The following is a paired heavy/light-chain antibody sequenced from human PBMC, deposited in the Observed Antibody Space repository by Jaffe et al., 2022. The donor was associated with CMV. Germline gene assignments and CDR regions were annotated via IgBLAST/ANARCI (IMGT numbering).Light chain of an antibody. CDR1: SSDIGDYNF. J-gene: IGLJ2*01. Sequence: QSALTQPASMSGSPGQSITISCTGSSSDIGDYNFVSWYQQHPGKAPKLIIFDVGDRPSGVSDRFSGSKSGNTASLTISGLQAEDDGDYYCSSFTATSTVLFGGGTKLTVL. CDR3: SSFTATSTVL. V-gene: IGLV2-14*03. CDR2: DVG.
Heavy chain of an antibody. CDR2: ISATSAT. J-gene: IGHJ4*02. CDR3: TRGHLED. V-gene: IGHV3-48*03. Sequence: EVHLVESGGGLVQPGGSLRLSCAASGFTFSACEMSWFRQAPGKGLEWISFISATSATYYADSVKGRFTISRDNAKNSLYLQMNSLRAEDTAVYYCTRGHLEDWGQGTPVTVSS. CDR1: GFTFSACE.